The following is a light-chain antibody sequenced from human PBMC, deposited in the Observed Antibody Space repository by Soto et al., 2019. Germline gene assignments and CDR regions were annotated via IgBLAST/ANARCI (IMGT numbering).Light chain of an antibody. Sequence: QSALAQPRSVYGSPGQSVTISCTGTSGDVGRYNYVSWYQQLPGRAPKLLLYDVAKRPSGVPDRFSGSKSGSAASLIISGLQADDEADYFCCSYAGDLYVFGSGTKVTVL. CDR1: SGDVGRYNY. CDR2: DVA. CDR3: CSYAGDLYV. V-gene: IGLV2-11*01. J-gene: IGLJ1*01.